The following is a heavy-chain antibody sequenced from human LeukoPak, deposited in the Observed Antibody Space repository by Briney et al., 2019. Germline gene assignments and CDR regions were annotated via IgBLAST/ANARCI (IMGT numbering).Heavy chain of an antibody. CDR1: GGSISSSSYY. V-gene: IGHV4-39*07. CDR2: IYYSGST. J-gene: IGHJ6*02. CDR3: AREEDYYGYYYYGMDV. D-gene: IGHD3-10*01. Sequence: SETLSLTCTVSGGSISSSSYYWGWIRQPPGKGLEWIGSIYYSGSTYYNPSLKSRVTISVDTSKNQFSLKLSSVTAADTAVYYCAREEDYYGYYYYGMDVWGQGSTVTVSS.